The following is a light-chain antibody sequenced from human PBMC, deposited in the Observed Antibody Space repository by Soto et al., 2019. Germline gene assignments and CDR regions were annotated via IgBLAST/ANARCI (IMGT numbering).Light chain of an antibody. CDR1: SSDVGGYKY. CDR2: EVS. V-gene: IGLV2-8*01. Sequence: QSVLTQPPSASGSPGQSVTISCTGTSSDVGGYKYVSWYQQHPGKAPKLMIYEVSQRPSGVPDRFSGSKSGNTASLTVSGLQADDEADYYCSSYAGSNNHVVFGGGTKLTVL. J-gene: IGLJ2*01. CDR3: SSYAGSNNHVV.